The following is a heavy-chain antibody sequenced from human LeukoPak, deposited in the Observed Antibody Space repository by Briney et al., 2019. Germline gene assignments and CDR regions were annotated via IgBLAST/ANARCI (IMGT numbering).Heavy chain of an antibody. Sequence: GGSLRLSCAASGFTFSNYWMTWVRQAPGKGLEWVANIYQDGSEMYSVDSVKGRFIISRDNAKKSLYLQSNSLRAEATAVYYCARAYYYGSGDYYSWAYFDLWGLGTLVTVSP. CDR3: ARAYYYGSGDYYSWAYFDL. CDR1: GFTFSNYW. D-gene: IGHD3-10*01. V-gene: IGHV3-7*04. J-gene: IGHJ4*02. CDR2: IYQDGSEM.